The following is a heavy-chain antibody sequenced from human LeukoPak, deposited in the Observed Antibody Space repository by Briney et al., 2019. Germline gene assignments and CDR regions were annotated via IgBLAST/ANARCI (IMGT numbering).Heavy chain of an antibody. CDR3: AKDGIVGAHGLSAFDI. CDR1: GFTFSSYA. V-gene: IGHV3-23*01. Sequence: GGSLRLSCAASGFTFSSYAMSWVRQAPGKGLEWVSAISGSGGSTYYADSVKGRFTISRDNSKNTLYLQMNSLRAEDTAVYYCAKDGIVGAHGLSAFDIWGQGTMVTVSS. D-gene: IGHD1-26*01. CDR2: ISGSGGST. J-gene: IGHJ3*02.